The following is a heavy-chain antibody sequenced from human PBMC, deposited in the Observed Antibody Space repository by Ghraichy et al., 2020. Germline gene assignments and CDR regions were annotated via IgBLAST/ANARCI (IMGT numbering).Heavy chain of an antibody. CDR3: TRDSGGAGRRNY. V-gene: IGHV3-21*01. J-gene: IGHJ4*02. D-gene: IGHD6-6*01. CDR2: ISRSSSYI. CDR1: GFTFSSYN. Sequence: GGSLRLSCAAYGFTFSSYNMNWVRQAPGKGLEWVSSISRSSSYIYYADSVKGRFTISRDNAKNSLCLQMNSLRAEDTAVYYWTRDSGGAGRRNYWGPGTVVTVTS.